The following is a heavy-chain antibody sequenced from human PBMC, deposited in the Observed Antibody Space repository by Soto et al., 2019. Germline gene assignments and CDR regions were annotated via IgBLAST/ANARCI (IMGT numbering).Heavy chain of an antibody. CDR2: ISPTGNT. CDR1: TGYA. CDR3: AKDPSTGHADL. Sequence: GGSLRLSCTALTGYAMSWVRRGPGKGLEWISTISPTGNTHYADSVEGRFTISRDDSKNTFYLQMNNLRADDTGVYYCAKDPSTGHADLWGQGTLVTVCS. V-gene: IGHV3-23*01. D-gene: IGHD2-8*02. J-gene: IGHJ5*02.